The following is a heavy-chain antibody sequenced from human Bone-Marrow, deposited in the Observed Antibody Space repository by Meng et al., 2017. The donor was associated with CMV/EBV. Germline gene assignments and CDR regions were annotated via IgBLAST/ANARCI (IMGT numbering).Heavy chain of an antibody. CDR3: ARRGWNWDDGTHYFDY. CDR2: ISSSSTYI. V-gene: IGHV3-21*01. J-gene: IGHJ4*02. D-gene: IGHD1-1*01. CDR1: GFTFEDYG. Sequence: GESLKISCAASGFTFEDYGMSWVRQTPGKGPEWVSSISSSSTYIYFADSVKGRFTISRDNSKKSVYLHMNDLRAEDTAVYFCARRGWNWDDGTHYFDYWGQGALVTVSS.